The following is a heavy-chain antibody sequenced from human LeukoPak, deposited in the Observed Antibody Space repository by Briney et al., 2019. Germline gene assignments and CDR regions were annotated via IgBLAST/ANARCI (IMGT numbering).Heavy chain of an antibody. CDR3: ARGRQFRRYDYDSSGYYIDY. D-gene: IGHD3-22*01. V-gene: IGHV1-8*03. J-gene: IGHJ4*02. CDR1: GYTFTSYD. CDR2: MNPNSGNT. Sequence: GASVKVSCKASGYTFTSYDINWVRQAPGQGLEWMGWMNPNSGNTGYAQKFQGRVTITRNTSISTAYMELSSLRSEDTAVYYCARGRQFRRYDYDSSGYYIDYWGQGTLVTVSS.